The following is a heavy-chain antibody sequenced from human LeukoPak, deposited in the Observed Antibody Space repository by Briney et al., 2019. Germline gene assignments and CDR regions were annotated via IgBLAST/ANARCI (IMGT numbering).Heavy chain of an antibody. D-gene: IGHD2-2*01. Sequence: ASVKVSCKASGYTFTSYGISWVRQAPGQGLEWMGWISAYNGNTNYAQKLQGRVTVTTDTSTSTAYMELRSLRSDDTAVYYCARDLLVSGPEQLLFFSYWGQGTLVTVSS. J-gene: IGHJ4*02. CDR3: ARDLLVSGPEQLLFFSY. CDR2: ISAYNGNT. V-gene: IGHV1-18*04. CDR1: GYTFTSYG.